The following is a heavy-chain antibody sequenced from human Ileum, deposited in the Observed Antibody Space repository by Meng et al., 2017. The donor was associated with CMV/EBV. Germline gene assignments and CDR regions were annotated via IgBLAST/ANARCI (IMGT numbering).Heavy chain of an antibody. J-gene: IGHJ6*02. CDR1: GFTFNSYG. V-gene: IGHV3-30*02. CDR3: AKDWEVAAIRNYHGMAV. D-gene: IGHD6-19*01. CDR2: IWYDGRSK. Sequence: GESLKISCATSGFTFNSYGMHWVRQAPGRGLEWVAFIWYDGRSKFYADSVKGRFTIFRDNSNNILHLQMDSLRAEDTAIYYCAKDWEVAAIRNYHGMAVWGQGTTVTVSS.